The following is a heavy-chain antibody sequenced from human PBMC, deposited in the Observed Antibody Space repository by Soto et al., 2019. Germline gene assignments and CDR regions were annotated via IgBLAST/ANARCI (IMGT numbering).Heavy chain of an antibody. CDR1: GFTFSNFG. CDR3: ATAFITTIGTTA. CDR2: ISSSSTTI. J-gene: IGHJ4*02. D-gene: IGHD1-1*01. V-gene: IGHV3-48*01. Sequence: EVQLVESGGGLVQPGGSLRLSCEASGFTFSNFGINWVRQAPGKGLEWVSHISSSSTTIYYAESVKGRFTISRDNAKNSLYLQMSRLRGEDMAVYFCATAFITTIGTTAWGQGTLVTVSS.